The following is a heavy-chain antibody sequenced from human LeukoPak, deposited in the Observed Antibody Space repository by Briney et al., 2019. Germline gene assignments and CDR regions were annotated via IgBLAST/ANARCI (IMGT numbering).Heavy chain of an antibody. V-gene: IGHV1-2*06. J-gene: IGHJ4*02. CDR1: GYTFTGYY. CDR2: INPNSGGT. D-gene: IGHD3-10*01. Sequence: ASVKVSCKASGYTFTGYYTHWVRQAPGQGLEWMGRINPNSGGTNYAQKFQGRVTMTRDTSISTAYMELSRLRSDDTAVYYCARDMGSGSSHHFDYWGQGTLVTVSS. CDR3: ARDMGSGSSHHFDY.